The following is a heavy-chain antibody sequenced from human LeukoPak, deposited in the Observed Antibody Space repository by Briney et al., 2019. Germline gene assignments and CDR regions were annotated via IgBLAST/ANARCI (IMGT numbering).Heavy chain of an antibody. Sequence: TPSETLSLTCAVYGGSFSGYYWSWIRQPPGKGLEWIGEINHSGSTNYNPSLKSRVTISVDTSKNQFSLKLSSVTAADTAVYYCAREGGDGYRSPEFDYWGQGTLVTVSS. CDR3: AREGGDGYRSPEFDY. V-gene: IGHV4-34*01. CDR2: INHSGST. CDR1: GGSFSGYY. D-gene: IGHD5-24*01. J-gene: IGHJ4*02.